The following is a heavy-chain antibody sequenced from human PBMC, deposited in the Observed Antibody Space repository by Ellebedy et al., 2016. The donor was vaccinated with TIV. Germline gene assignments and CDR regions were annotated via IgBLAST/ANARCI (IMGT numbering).Heavy chain of an antibody. V-gene: IGHV3-30-3*01. D-gene: IGHD4-17*01. CDR3: ARKVPAPTTVPPNWYFDL. J-gene: IGHJ2*01. CDR2: ISYDGSNK. CDR1: GFTFSSYA. Sequence: PGGSLRLSCSASGFTFSSYAMHWVRQAPGKGLEWVAVISYDGSNKYYADSVKGRFTISRDNAKNSLFLQMTSLRDEDTAVYYCARKVPAPTTVPPNWYFDLWGRGTLVTVSS.